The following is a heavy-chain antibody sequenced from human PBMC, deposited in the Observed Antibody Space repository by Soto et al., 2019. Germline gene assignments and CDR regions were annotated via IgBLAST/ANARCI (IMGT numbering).Heavy chain of an antibody. CDR3: ARDGASGVTNPPDAFDI. Sequence: QVQLVESGGGVVQPGRSLRLSCAASGFTFSSYAMHWVRQAPGKGLEWVAVISYDGSNKYYADSVKGRFTISRDNSKNXRDLQMNSLRAEDTAVYYCARDGASGVTNPPDAFDIWGQGTMVTVSS. CDR2: ISYDGSNK. D-gene: IGHD4-17*01. CDR1: GFTFSSYA. V-gene: IGHV3-30-3*01. J-gene: IGHJ3*02.